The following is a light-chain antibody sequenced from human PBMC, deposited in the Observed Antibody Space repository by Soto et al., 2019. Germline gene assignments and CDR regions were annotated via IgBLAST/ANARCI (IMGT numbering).Light chain of an antibody. CDR3: QQSYTTVYT. J-gene: IGKJ2*01. V-gene: IGKV1-39*01. Sequence: DIQMTQSPSSLSASVGDRVTITCRASQTIGANLNWYRQKLGKAPTLLIYDASTLQSGVPSRFSGLGSGTDFALTITSLQPDDYATYYCQQSYTTVYTFGQGTKVDIK. CDR1: QTIGAN. CDR2: DAS.